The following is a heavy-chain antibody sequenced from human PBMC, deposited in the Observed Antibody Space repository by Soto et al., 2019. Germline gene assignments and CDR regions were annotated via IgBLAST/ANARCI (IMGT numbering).Heavy chain of an antibody. CDR2: ISYDGSNK. CDR3: AKIWSLQHFDY. J-gene: IGHJ4*02. D-gene: IGHD1-1*01. Sequence: PGGSLRLSCAASGFTFSSYGMHWVRQAPGKGLEWVAVISYDGSNKYYADSVKGRFTISRDNSKNTLYLQMNSLRAEDTAVYYCAKIWSLQHFDYWGQGTLVTVSS. CDR1: GFTFSSYG. V-gene: IGHV3-30*18.